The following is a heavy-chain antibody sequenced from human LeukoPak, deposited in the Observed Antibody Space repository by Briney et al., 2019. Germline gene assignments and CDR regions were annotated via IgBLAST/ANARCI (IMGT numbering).Heavy chain of an antibody. CDR2: IIPIFGTA. CDR3: AGVYSSGGYYYYYYYYMDV. J-gene: IGHJ6*03. CDR1: GGTFSSYA. D-gene: IGHD6-19*01. Sequence: GASVKVSREASGGTFSSYAISWVRQAPGQGLEWMGGIIPIFGTANYAQKFQGRVTITADKSTSTAYMELSSLRSEDTAVYYCAGVYSSGGYYYYYYYYMDVWGKGTTVTVSS. V-gene: IGHV1-69*06.